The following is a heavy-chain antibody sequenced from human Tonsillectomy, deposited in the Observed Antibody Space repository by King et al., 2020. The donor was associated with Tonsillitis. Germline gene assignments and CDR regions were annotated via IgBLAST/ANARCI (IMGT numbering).Heavy chain of an antibody. CDR3: ARDETLLIGMTRIDYYYYGFDV. V-gene: IGHV1-18*01. Sequence: VQLVQSGAEVKKPGASVKVSCKASGYTFTSYGISWVRQAPGQGLEWMGWISPYNGNTNYAQKFQGTVTMTTDTSTSTAYMELRSLRSDDTAVYYCARDETLLIGMTRIDYYYYGFDVWGQGTTVTVSS. CDR1: GYTFTSYG. CDR2: ISPYNGNT. J-gene: IGHJ6*02. D-gene: IGHD3-16*01.